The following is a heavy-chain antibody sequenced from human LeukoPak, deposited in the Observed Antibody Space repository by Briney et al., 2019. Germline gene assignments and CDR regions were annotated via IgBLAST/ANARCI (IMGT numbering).Heavy chain of an antibody. Sequence: GGSLRLSCAASGFTYNSYGMHWVRQAPGKGLEWVSVIVHDGNNKYYADSVKGRFTISRDNSKNTLYLQMNSLRADDTAVYYCAKDGQRVLYSSGFPYFDYWGRGTLVTVS. CDR3: AKDGQRVLYSSGFPYFDY. V-gene: IGHV3-30*18. D-gene: IGHD6-19*01. J-gene: IGHJ4*02. CDR1: GFTYNSYG. CDR2: IVHDGNNK.